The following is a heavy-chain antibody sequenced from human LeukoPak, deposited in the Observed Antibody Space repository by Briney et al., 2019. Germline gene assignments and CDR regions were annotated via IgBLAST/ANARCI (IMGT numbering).Heavy chain of an antibody. D-gene: IGHD3-10*01. Sequence: PGGSLRFSCAAPGYTFSRYWMHWVRQGPGKGLVWVSRINEDGSSTSYAESVRGRFTISRDNAKSTLYLQMNSLRAEDAAVYYCTTDTFGARDSWGQGTLVTVSS. CDR1: GYTFSRYW. V-gene: IGHV3-74*01. CDR2: INEDGSST. CDR3: TTDTFGARDS. J-gene: IGHJ4*02.